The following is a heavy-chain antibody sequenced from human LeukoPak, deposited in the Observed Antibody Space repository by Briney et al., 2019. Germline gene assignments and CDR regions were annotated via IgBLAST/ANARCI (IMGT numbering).Heavy chain of an antibody. V-gene: IGHV3-20*04. CDR1: GFTFDDYG. CDR3: ARGGDTAMVMSDY. J-gene: IGHJ4*02. CDR2: INWNGGST. D-gene: IGHD5-18*01. Sequence: GGSLRLSCAASGFTFDDYGMSWVRQAPGKGLEWVSGINWNGGSTGYADPVKGRFTISRDNAKNSLYPQMNSLRAEDAALYYCARGGDTAMVMSDYWGQGTLVTVSS.